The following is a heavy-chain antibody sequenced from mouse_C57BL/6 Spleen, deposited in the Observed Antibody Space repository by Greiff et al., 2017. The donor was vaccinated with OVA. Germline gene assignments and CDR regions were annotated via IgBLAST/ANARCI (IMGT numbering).Heavy chain of an antibody. Sequence: VHVKQSGTVLARPGASVKMSCKTSGYTFTSYWMHWVKQRPGQGLEWIGAIYPGNSDTSYNQKFKGKAKLTAVTSASTAYMELSSLTNEDSAVYYCTRSDYYGRDAMDYWGQGTSVTVSS. V-gene: IGHV1-5*01. CDR2: IYPGNSDT. J-gene: IGHJ4*01. CDR1: GYTFTSYW. CDR3: TRSDYYGRDAMDY. D-gene: IGHD1-1*01.